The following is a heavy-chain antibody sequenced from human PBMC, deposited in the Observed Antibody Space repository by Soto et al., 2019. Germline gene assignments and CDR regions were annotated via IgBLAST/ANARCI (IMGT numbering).Heavy chain of an antibody. Sequence: PWKGLEWIGEINHSGSTNYNQSLKSRVTISVDTSKNQFSLKLSSVTAADTAVYYCFFFQAEDGIRDVRSVSAFLLNRSSDL. J-gene: IGHJ2*01. D-gene: IGHD3-10*02. CDR2: INHSGST. V-gene: IGHV4-34*01. CDR3: FFFQAEDGIRDVRSVSAFLLNRSSDL.